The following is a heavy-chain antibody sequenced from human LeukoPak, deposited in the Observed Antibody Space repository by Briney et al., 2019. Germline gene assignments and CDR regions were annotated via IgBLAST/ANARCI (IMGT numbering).Heavy chain of an antibody. CDR2: ISSSGNTI. V-gene: IGHV3-48*03. D-gene: IGHD1-26*01. J-gene: IGHJ5*02. CDR1: GFTYSSYE. Sequence: GGSLRLSCAASGFTYSSYEMNWVRQAPGKGLEWVSYISSSGNTIYYADSVKGRFTISRDNAKNSLYLQMNSLRAEDTAVYYCASLIAGGRGAENWFDPWGQGTLVTVSS. CDR3: ASLIAGGRGAENWFDP.